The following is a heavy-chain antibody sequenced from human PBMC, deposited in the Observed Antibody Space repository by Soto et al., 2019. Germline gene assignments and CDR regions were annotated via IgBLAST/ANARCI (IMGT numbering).Heavy chain of an antibody. CDR2: ISFSGST. V-gene: IGHV4-59*12. CDR3: AGDPYGGPIDY. J-gene: IGHJ4*02. D-gene: IGHD4-17*01. CDR1: GGSISSYY. Sequence: PSETLSLTCTVSGGSISSYYWTWVRQPPGKGLEWIGYISFSGSTSHNSYNPSLKSRFTISVDASKNQFSLKLSSVTAADTAVYYCAGDPYGGPIDYWGQGTLVTVSS.